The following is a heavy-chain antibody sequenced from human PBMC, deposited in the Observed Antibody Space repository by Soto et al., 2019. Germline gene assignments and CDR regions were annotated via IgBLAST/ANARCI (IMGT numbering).Heavy chain of an antibody. CDR1: CFSLSTSGMG. CDR3: AHYSSTSSFDY. CDR2: IYWDDDK. V-gene: IGHV2-5*02. J-gene: IGHJ4*02. Sequence: SGATLVNPAQTFTLACTCSCFSLSTSGMGVGWIRQPPGKALEWLALIYWDDDKRYSPSLKSRLTITKDTSKNQVVLTMTNMDPVDTATYYCAHYSSTSSFDYWGQGTLVTVSS. D-gene: IGHD6-13*01.